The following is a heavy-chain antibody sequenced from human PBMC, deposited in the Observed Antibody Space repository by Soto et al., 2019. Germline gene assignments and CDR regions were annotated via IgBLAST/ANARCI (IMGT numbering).Heavy chain of an antibody. CDR2: IDYRGSA. CDR1: GGSISSTGSY. V-gene: IGHV4-31*01. Sequence: SETLSLTCSVSGGSISSTGSYWNWIRQHPGKGLEWIGYIDYRGSAYYNPSLKSQITISLDTSQKQFSLKVGSVTAADTAVFYCARTLYYYDSRVYFPAIDYWGQGTLVTVS. J-gene: IGHJ4*02. CDR3: ARTLYYYDSRVYFPAIDY. D-gene: IGHD3-22*01.